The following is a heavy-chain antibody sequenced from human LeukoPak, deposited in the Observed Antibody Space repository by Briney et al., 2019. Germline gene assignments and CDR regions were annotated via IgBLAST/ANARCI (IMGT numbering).Heavy chain of an antibody. CDR1: GFTFSSYS. CDR3: ARVREDTALYDAFDI. V-gene: IGHV3-21*01. J-gene: IGHJ3*02. Sequence: GGSLRLSCAASGFTFSSYSMNWVRQAPGKGLEWVSSISSSSSYIYYADSVKGRFTISRDNAKNSLYLQMNSLRAEDTAVYYCARVREDTALYDAFDIWGQGTMVTVSS. CDR2: ISSSSSYI. D-gene: IGHD5-18*01.